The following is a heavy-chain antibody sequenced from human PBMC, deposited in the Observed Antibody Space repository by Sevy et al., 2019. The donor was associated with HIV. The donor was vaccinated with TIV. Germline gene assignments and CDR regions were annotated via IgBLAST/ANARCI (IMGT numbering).Heavy chain of an antibody. V-gene: IGHV3-21*01. J-gene: IGHJ6*02. CDR2: ISNGSIYI. D-gene: IGHD3-16*01. CDR1: GFTFSNYS. CDR3: ARDGGRELNYGMDV. Sequence: GGSLILSCAASGFTFSNYSMNWVRQAPGKGLEWVSSISNGSIYIYYADSVKGRFTISRDNAKNSLYLQMNSLRAEDTAVYYCARDGGRELNYGMDVWGQGTTVTVSS.